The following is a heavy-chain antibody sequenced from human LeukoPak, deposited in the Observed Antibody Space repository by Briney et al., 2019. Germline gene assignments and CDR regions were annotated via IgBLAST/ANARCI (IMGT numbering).Heavy chain of an antibody. CDR3: TTDEDWNYARKDV. CDR2: TVSEIDGGTT. Sequence: GGSLRLSCAAPGFTFNYAWMSWVRQVPGKGLEWVGQTVSEIDGGTTDYAAPVKGRFTISRDDSKSTLYLQMNSLKIEDTAVYYCTTDEDWNYARKDVWGQGATVIVSS. J-gene: IGHJ6*02. D-gene: IGHD1-7*01. CDR1: GFTFNYAW. V-gene: IGHV3-15*04.